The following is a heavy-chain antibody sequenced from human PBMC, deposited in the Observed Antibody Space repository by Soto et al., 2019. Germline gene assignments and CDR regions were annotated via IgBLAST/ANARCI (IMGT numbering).Heavy chain of an antibody. D-gene: IGHD6-19*01. Sequence: EVQLVESGGALVQPGGSLRLSCVASGFTFSSSFMGWVRQAPGKGLEWVANINQDGGGTYYVDSVQGRFTISRDNAKDSLELQMTSRRGEDTAVYYCARYFRGSGRYFFHYWGQGTLVTVSS. J-gene: IGHJ4*02. CDR2: INQDGGGT. CDR1: GFTFSSSF. V-gene: IGHV3-7*03. CDR3: ARYFRGSGRYFFHY.